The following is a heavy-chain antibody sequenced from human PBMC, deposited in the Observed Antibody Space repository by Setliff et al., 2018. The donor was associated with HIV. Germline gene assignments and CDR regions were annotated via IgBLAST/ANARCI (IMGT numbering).Heavy chain of an antibody. CDR3: ARRSRSYSSSPFQGGAFDI. CDR1: GGSFSGYY. V-gene: IGHV4-34*01. D-gene: IGHD6-6*01. J-gene: IGHJ3*02. Sequence: SETLSLTCAVYGGSFSGYYWSWIRQPPGKGLEWTGEINQSGSTNYNPSLKSRVTISVDTSKNQFSLKLNSMTAADTGVYYCARRSRSYSSSPFQGGAFDIWGQGTMVTVSS. CDR2: INQSGST.